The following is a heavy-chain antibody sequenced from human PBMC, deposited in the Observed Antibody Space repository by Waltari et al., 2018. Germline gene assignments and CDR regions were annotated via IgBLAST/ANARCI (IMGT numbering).Heavy chain of an antibody. D-gene: IGHD6-6*01. CDR3: ARSGVSSSAGGYWYFDL. CDR1: GGTFSSYT. CDR2: LIPILGIA. J-gene: IGHJ2*01. V-gene: IGHV1-69*02. Sequence: QVQLVQSGAEVKKPGSSVKVSCKASGGTFSSYTISWVRQAPGQGLEWMGRLIPILGIANYAQKFQGRVTITADKSTSTAYMELSSLRSEDTAVYYCARSGVSSSAGGYWYFDLWGRGTLVTVSS.